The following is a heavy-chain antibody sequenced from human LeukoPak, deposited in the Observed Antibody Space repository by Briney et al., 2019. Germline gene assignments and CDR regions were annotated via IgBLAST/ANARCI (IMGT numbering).Heavy chain of an antibody. CDR1: GYTFTGYY. V-gene: IGHV1-2*02. D-gene: IGHD5-24*01. CDR3: AREEDGYNSNWFDP. CDR2: INPSSGGT. J-gene: IGHJ5*02. Sequence: ASVKVSCKASGYTFTGYYMHWVRQAPGQGLEWMGWINPSSGGTNYAQKFQGRVTMTRDTSISTAYMELSRLRSDDTAVYYCAREEDGYNSNWFDPWGQGTLVTVSS.